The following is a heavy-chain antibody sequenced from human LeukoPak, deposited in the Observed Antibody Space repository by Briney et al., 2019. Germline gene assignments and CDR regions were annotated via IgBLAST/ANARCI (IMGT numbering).Heavy chain of an antibody. Sequence: GESLRLSCAASGFTFSDYYMSWVRQAPGKGLEWVSGIVAGGGHTYHAHSVKGRFTISRDNSKNTLYLQMNSLRAEDTAVYYCAKETVVVVAATPDAFDIWGQGTMVTVSS. CDR2: IVAGGGHT. V-gene: IGHV3-23*01. J-gene: IGHJ3*02. D-gene: IGHD2-15*01. CDR3: AKETVVVVAATPDAFDI. CDR1: GFTFSDYY.